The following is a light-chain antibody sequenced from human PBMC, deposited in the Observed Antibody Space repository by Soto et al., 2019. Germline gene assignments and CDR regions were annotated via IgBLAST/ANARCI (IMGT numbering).Light chain of an antibody. CDR3: QQSYSFPLT. CDR1: QSISSY. Sequence: DIQMTQSPSSLSASVGDRITITCRASQSISSYLNWYQLKPGKAPKLLIYAASSLQSGVPSRFSGSGSGTDFTLTISSLQPEDFATYYCQQSYSFPLTVGGGTKVEIK. V-gene: IGKV1-39*01. CDR2: AAS. J-gene: IGKJ4*01.